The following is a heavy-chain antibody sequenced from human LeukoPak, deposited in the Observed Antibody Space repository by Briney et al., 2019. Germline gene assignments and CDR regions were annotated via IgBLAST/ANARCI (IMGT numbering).Heavy chain of an antibody. D-gene: IGHD2/OR15-2a*01. CDR2: INPNSGGT. J-gene: IGHJ6*03. V-gene: IGHV1-2*02. Sequence: VASVKVSCKASGYTFTGYYMHWVRQAPGQGLEWMGWINPNSGGTNYAQKFQGRVTMTRDTSISTAYMELSRLRSDDTAVYYCARNSRSYYYYMDVWGKGTTVTVSS. CDR3: ARNSRSYYYYMDV. CDR1: GYTFTGYY.